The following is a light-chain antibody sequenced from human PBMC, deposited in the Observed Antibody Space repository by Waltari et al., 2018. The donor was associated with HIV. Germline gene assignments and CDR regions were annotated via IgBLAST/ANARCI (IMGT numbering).Light chain of an antibody. Sequence: QSVLTQPPSASKTPGQRVLMSCSGTNSNVGNNFVSWFQQVPGGATKLLINRDDRRPSGCPDRCSGAKSGSSATLAISGLQSDDEADYFCASWDDKLSHWVFGVGTKLTV. CDR3: ASWDDKLSHWV. V-gene: IGLV1-47*01. CDR1: NSNVGNNF. J-gene: IGLJ3*02. CDR2: RDD.